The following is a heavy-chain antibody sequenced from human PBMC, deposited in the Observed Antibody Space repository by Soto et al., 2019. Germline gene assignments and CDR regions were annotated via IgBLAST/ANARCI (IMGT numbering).Heavy chain of an antibody. J-gene: IGHJ4*01. CDR1: GFSLITSGVG. V-gene: IGHV2-5*02. CDR2: IFWDDAK. D-gene: IGHD2-21*01. CDR3: AHCAGGGNSCYFKY. Sequence: QITLKESGPTLVKPTQTLTLTCTFSGFSLITSGVGVGWIRQPHEKPRECLALIFWDDAKRYSPSLKSRLTITKDASKNQVVLTMTNMDPVDTATSYCAHCAGGGNSCYFKYWGHGTLVTVSS.